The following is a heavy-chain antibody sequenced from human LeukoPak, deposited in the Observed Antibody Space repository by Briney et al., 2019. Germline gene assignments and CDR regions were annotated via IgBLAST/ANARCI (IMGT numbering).Heavy chain of an antibody. J-gene: IGHJ4*02. CDR2: IYYSGST. V-gene: IGHV4-31*03. Sequence: SQTLSLTCTVSGGSISSGGYYWSWIRQHPGKGLEWIGSIYYSGSTYYNASLKSRVTISEDTSKNQFSPKLSSVTAADTAVYYCASQSRGSGSYSDYWGQGTLVTVSS. CDR3: ASQSRGSGSYSDY. CDR1: GGSISSGGYY. D-gene: IGHD3-10*01.